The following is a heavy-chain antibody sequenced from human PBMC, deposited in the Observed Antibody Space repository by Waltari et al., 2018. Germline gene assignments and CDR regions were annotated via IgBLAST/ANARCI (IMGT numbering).Heavy chain of an antibody. Sequence: EVQLVESGGGLVKPGGSLRLSCAASGFTFSGYSLNWVRQAPGKGLDWVSSINSISPYIYYADSRKGRFTISRDNAKNSLYLQMNSLRAEDTAVYYCARALGPWYFDLWGRGTLVTVSS. J-gene: IGHJ2*01. CDR1: GFTFSGYS. V-gene: IGHV3-21*01. CDR2: INSISPYI. CDR3: ARALGPWYFDL.